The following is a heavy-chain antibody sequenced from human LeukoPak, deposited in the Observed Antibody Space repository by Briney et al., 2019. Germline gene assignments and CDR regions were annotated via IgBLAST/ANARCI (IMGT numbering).Heavy chain of an antibody. J-gene: IGHJ4*02. Sequence: GGSLRLSCAASGFTFSDYYMSWIRQAPGKGLEWVSYISDGGSTIFYADSVKGRFTISRDNAKTSLYLQMNSLRAEDTAVYYCAKTYVWYYFDYWGQGILVTVSS. CDR2: ISDGGSTI. CDR1: GFTFSDYY. CDR3: AKTYVWYYFDY. V-gene: IGHV3-11*04. D-gene: IGHD3-16*01.